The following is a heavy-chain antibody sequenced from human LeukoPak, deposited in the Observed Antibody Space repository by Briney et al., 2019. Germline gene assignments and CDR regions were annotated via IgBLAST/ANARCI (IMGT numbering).Heavy chain of an antibody. V-gene: IGHV4-59*01. J-gene: IGHJ4*02. CDR2: IYYSGSI. Sequence: SEALSLTCTVSGGSISSYYWSWIRQPPGKGLEWIGYIYYSGSINYNPSLKSRVIISVDKSKNQFSPKLTSVTAADTAVYYCARLQLRHCSRTSCANEFDYWGQGTLVTVSS. D-gene: IGHD2-2*01. CDR3: ARLQLRHCSRTSCANEFDY. CDR1: GGSISSYY.